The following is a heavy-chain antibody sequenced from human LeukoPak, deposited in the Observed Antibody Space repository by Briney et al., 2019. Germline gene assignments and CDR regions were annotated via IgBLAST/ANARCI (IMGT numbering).Heavy chain of an antibody. CDR1: GGSLSGHY. Sequence: PSETLSLTCAVYGGSLSGHYWSWIRQPPGKGLKWIGEINHSGSTTYNPSLKSRVTISVDTSKNQFSLKLTSVTAADTAVYYCARNEDCSGGSCYNWFDPWAREPWSPSPQ. D-gene: IGHD2-15*01. CDR3: ARNEDCSGGSCYNWFDP. V-gene: IGHV4-34*01. CDR2: INHSGST. J-gene: IGHJ5*02.